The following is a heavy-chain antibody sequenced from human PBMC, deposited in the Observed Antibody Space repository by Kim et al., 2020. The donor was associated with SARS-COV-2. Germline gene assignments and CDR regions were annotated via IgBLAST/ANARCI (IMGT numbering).Heavy chain of an antibody. D-gene: IGHD5-18*01. CDR3: AGGIQRLSPFFEP. CDR2: IYTSGST. J-gene: IGHJ5*02. V-gene: IGHV4-4*07. CDR1: GGSISSYY. Sequence: SETLSLTCTVSGGSISSYYWSWIRQPAGKGLEGIWRIYTSGSTNHNPSLKSPVTMSVDTSKNQFSLKLGSVTASATAVYYCAGGIQRLSPFFEPLGQGAPVTVSP.